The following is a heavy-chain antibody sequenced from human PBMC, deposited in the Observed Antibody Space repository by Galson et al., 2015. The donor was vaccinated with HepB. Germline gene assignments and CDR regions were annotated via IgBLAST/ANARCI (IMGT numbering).Heavy chain of an antibody. Sequence: SVKVSCKASGYRFTTYGINWVRQAPGQGLEWMGWISTYTGNTKYAQKLQGRVTMTTDISTNTAYMELRSLKSDDTAIYYCARDYAVKTRNLFDPWGQGTLVTVSS. D-gene: IGHD3-16*01. CDR2: ISTYTGNT. CDR1: GYRFTTYG. J-gene: IGHJ5*02. V-gene: IGHV1-18*01. CDR3: ARDYAVKTRNLFDP.